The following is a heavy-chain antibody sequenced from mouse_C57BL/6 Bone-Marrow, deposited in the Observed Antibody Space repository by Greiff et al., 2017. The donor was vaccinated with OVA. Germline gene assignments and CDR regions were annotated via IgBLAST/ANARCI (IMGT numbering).Heavy chain of an antibody. CDR3: ARELRFYYFDY. V-gene: IGHV3-1*01. J-gene: IGHJ2*01. CDR2: ISYSGST. Sequence: EVMLVESGPGMVKPSQSLSLTCTVTGYSITSGYDWHWIRHFPGNKLEWMGYISYSGSTNYNQSLKSRISITHDTSKNHFFLKLNSVTTEDTATYYCARELRFYYFDYWGQGTTLTVSS. CDR1: GYSITSGYD. D-gene: IGHD1-1*01.